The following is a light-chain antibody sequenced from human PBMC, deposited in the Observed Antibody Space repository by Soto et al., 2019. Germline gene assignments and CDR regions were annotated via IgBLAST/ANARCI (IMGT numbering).Light chain of an antibody. V-gene: IGKV3-11*01. CDR1: QSVSIY. J-gene: IGKJ5*01. Sequence: EIVLTQSPDTLSLSPGERATLSCRASQSVSIYLAWYQQKPGQAPRLLIFDASTRATGIPARFSGSGSGTDFTLTISSLEPEDFAVYYCQHRSIWPVSFGQGTRLEIK. CDR3: QHRSIWPVS. CDR2: DAS.